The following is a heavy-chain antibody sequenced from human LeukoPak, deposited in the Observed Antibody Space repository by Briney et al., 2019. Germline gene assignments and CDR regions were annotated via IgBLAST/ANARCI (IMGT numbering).Heavy chain of an antibody. D-gene: IGHD3-22*01. Sequence: QSSETLSLTCAVYGGSFSGYYWSWIRQPPGKGLEWIGEINHSGSTNYNPSLKSRVTISLDTSKNQFSLKLSSVTAADTAVYYCARVRRYYYDSNGYSHFDFWGQGTLVTVSS. CDR1: GGSFSGYY. CDR3: ARVRRYYYDSNGYSHFDF. CDR2: INHSGST. V-gene: IGHV4-34*01. J-gene: IGHJ4*02.